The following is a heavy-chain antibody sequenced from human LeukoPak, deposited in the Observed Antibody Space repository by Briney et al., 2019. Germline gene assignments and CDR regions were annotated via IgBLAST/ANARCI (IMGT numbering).Heavy chain of an antibody. CDR2: INPSGGST. J-gene: IGHJ4*02. CDR1: GYTFTSYY. Sequence: GASVKVSCKASGYTFTSYYMHWVRQAPGQGLEWMGIINPSGGSTSYAQKFQGRVTMTRDTSTSTVYMELSSLRSEDTAVYYCASATLPSDYSNLSLGYWGQGTLVTVSS. V-gene: IGHV1-46*01. D-gene: IGHD4-11*01. CDR3: ASATLPSDYSNLSLGY.